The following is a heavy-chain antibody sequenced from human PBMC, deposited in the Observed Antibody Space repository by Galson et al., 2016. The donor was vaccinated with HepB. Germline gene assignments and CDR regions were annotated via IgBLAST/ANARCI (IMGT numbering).Heavy chain of an antibody. Sequence: QSGAEVKKPVESLRISCKGSRYSFTTYWISWVRQMPGKGLEWMGRIDPSDSYTNYSPSFQGHVTISVDKSISTAYLQWSSLKASDTAMYYCARQGGGRSTPYYYYMDVWGRGTTVTVSS. J-gene: IGHJ6*03. CDR2: IDPSDSYT. V-gene: IGHV5-10-1*01. CDR3: ARQGGGRSTPYYYYMDV. D-gene: IGHD6-19*01. CDR1: RYSFTTYW.